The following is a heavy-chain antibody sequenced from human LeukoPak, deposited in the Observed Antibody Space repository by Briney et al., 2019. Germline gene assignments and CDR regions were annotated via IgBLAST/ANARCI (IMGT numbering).Heavy chain of an antibody. CDR1: VFTFSSYA. V-gene: IGHV3-23*01. Sequence: GGSLRLSCAASVFTFSSYAMSWVRQAPGKGLEWVSAISCSGGSTYYADSVKGRFTISRDNSKNTLYLQMTSRRAEETAVYYCAKRVYDSSGHGAFDIWGQGTMVTVSS. CDR3: AKRVYDSSGHGAFDI. CDR2: ISCSGGST. J-gene: IGHJ3*02. D-gene: IGHD3-22*01.